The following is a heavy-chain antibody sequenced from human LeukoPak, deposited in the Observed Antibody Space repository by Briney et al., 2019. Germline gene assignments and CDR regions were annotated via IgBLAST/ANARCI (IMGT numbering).Heavy chain of an antibody. CDR1: GGSISSGMYY. CDR2: IYTRAST. D-gene: IGHD3-3*01. V-gene: IGHV4-61*02. Sequence: PSRTLSLTCTVSGGSISSGMYYWGCIRHPAGKGLEWIVRIYTRASTNYNPSLKSRVTISVDTSKNQFSLKLSSVTAADTAVYYCARGGFSDFKGYYYYGMDVWGQGTTVTVSS. CDR3: ARGGFSDFKGYYYYGMDV. J-gene: IGHJ6*02.